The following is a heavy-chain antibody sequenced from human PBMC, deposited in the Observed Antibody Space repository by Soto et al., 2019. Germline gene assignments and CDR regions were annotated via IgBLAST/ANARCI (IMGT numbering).Heavy chain of an antibody. Sequence: GSLRPSCAASVFTFSKYAMSWVRQAPGKGLDWVSVISVSGDSSYYADSVKGRFTISRDNSKNTLYLQMNSLRAEDTAVYYCAKDTSYRGGYSLDYWGQGTLVTVSS. CDR1: VFTFSKYA. J-gene: IGHJ4*02. CDR3: AKDTSYRGGYSLDY. D-gene: IGHD1-26*01. V-gene: IGHV3-23*01. CDR2: ISVSGDSS.